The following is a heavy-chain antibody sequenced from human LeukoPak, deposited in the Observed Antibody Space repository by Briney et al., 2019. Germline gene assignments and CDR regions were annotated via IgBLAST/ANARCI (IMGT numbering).Heavy chain of an antibody. D-gene: IGHD3-10*01. CDR1: GFTFSSFW. J-gene: IGHJ4*02. V-gene: IGHV3-7*01. CDR2: IKTDVSEK. Sequence: GGSLRLSCAASGFTFSSFWISWVRQAPGKGLEWVANIKTDVSEKYYVDSVKGRFTISRDNAKNSAYLQMNSLRVEDTAMYYCVRDAWFGESRAGGQGTLVTVSP. CDR3: VRDAWFGESRA.